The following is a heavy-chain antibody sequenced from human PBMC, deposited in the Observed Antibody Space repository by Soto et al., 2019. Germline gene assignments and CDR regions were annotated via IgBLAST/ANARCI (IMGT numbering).Heavy chain of an antibody. CDR2: IVVGSGNT. J-gene: IGHJ3*02. Sequence: VASVKVSCKASGFTFTSSAMQWVRQARGQRLEWIGWIVVGSGNTNYAQKFQERVTITRDMSTSTAYMELSSLRSEDTAVYYCARAGYYYDSSGPFTPFDIWGQGTMVTVSS. D-gene: IGHD3-22*01. V-gene: IGHV1-58*02. CDR3: ARAGYYYDSSGPFTPFDI. CDR1: GFTFTSSA.